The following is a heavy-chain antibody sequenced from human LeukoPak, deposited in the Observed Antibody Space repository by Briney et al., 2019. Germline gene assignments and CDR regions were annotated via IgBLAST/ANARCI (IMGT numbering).Heavy chain of an antibody. CDR1: GFTFSSYA. V-gene: IGHV3-23*01. D-gene: IGHD6-19*01. CDR3: AKLLAVTNSYSFNY. Sequence: GGSLRLSCAASGFTFSSYAMSWVRQAPGKGLEWVSTISGSGSGGSTYYADSVKGRFTISRDNSKDTLYLQMNSLRAEDTAVYYCAKLLAVTNSYSFNYWGQGTLVTVSS. J-gene: IGHJ4*02. CDR2: ISGSGSGGST.